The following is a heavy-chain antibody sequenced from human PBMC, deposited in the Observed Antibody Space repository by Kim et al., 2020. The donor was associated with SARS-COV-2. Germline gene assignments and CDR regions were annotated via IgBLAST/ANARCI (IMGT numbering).Heavy chain of an antibody. D-gene: IGHD1-26*01. J-gene: IGHJ2*01. CDR3: AKCSGTNCWYFDL. CDR1: GFIVSSNH. CDR2: IYSGGRT. Sequence: EGSLRLSCAASGFIVSSNHMSWVRQAPGKGLEWVSAIYSGGRTYDADSVKGRFTISRHNSENTLYLQMSSLRAEDTAVYYCAKCSGTNCWYFDLWGRGTLVTVSS. V-gene: IGHV3-53*04.